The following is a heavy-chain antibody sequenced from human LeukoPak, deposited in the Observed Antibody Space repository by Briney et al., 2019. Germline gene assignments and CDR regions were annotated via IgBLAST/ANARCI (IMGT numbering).Heavy chain of an antibody. V-gene: IGHV3-33*06. Sequence: GRSLRLSCAASGFTFSSYGMHWVRQAPGKGLEWVAVIWYDGSNKYYADSVKGRFTISRDNSKNTLYLQMNSLRAEDTAVYYCAKDRVITMIVVHFDYWGQGTLVTVSS. D-gene: IGHD3-22*01. CDR3: AKDRVITMIVVHFDY. CDR1: GFTFSSYG. CDR2: IWYDGSNK. J-gene: IGHJ4*02.